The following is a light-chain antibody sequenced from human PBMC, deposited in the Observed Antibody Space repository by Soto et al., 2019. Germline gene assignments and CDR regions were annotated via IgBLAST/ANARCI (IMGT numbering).Light chain of an antibody. Sequence: QSVLTQPRSVSGSPGQSVAISCTGTSSDVGDYNYVSWYQQHPGKAPKVMIYDVSKRPSGVPDRFSGSKSGNTASLTISGFQAEDEADYYCCSYAGSPYGFGTGTKVTVL. V-gene: IGLV2-11*01. CDR1: SSDVGDYNY. CDR3: CSYAGSPYG. CDR2: DVS. J-gene: IGLJ1*01.